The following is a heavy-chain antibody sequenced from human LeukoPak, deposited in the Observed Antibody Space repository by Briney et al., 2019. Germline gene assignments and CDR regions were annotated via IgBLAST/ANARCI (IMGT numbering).Heavy chain of an antibody. CDR1: GFSFSSNW. V-gene: IGHV3-7*01. CDR3: ARLGLEVGGPNWFDP. CDR2: IKRDGSRK. D-gene: IGHD1-1*01. Sequence: GGSLRLSCAAPGFSFSSNWMGWVRQAPGKGLEWVAHIKRDGSRKYYLDSVKGRFTISRDNAKNSLYLQMNSQRVEDTAVYYCARLGLEVGGPNWFDPWGQGTLVTVSS. J-gene: IGHJ5*02.